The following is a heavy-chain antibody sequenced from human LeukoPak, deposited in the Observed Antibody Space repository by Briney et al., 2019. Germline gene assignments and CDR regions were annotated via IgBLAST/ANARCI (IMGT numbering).Heavy chain of an antibody. CDR3: ARDQRWLDPARHDFDY. CDR2: ISAYNGNT. Sequence: ASVKVSCKASGYTFISCGFSWVRQAPGQGLEWMGWISAYNGNTNYAQKLQGRVTMTTDTSTSTAYMELRSLRSDDTAVYYCARDQRWLDPARHDFDYWGQGTLVTVSS. D-gene: IGHD6-19*01. V-gene: IGHV1-18*01. CDR1: GYTFISCG. J-gene: IGHJ4*02.